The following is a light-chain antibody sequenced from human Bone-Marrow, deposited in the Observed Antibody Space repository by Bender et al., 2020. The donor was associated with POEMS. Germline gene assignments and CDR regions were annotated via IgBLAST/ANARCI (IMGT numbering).Light chain of an antibody. J-gene: IGLJ3*02. CDR1: SSNTGSGYD. CDR2: GYN. V-gene: IGLV1-40*01. Sequence: QSALTQPASVSAYPGQSITISCTGSSSNTGSGYDINWYQHLPGTAPKLLIYGYNNRPSGVPDRFSGSKSGTSASLAITGLQAEDEGDYYCQSYDNSLGGWVFGGGTKLTVL. CDR3: QSYDNSLGGWV.